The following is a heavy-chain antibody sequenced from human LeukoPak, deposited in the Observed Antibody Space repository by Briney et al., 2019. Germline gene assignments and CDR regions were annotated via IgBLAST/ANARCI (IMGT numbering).Heavy chain of an antibody. CDR1: GFTFSSYS. V-gene: IGHV3-30*18. J-gene: IGHJ5*02. Sequence: GGSLRLSCAASGFTFSSYSMNWVRQAPGKGLEWVAVISYDGSNKYYADSVKGRFTISRDSSKNTLYLQMNSLRAEDTAVYYCAKGSRPNWKGWFDPWGQGTLVTVSS. D-gene: IGHD1-1*01. CDR2: ISYDGSNK. CDR3: AKGSRPNWKGWFDP.